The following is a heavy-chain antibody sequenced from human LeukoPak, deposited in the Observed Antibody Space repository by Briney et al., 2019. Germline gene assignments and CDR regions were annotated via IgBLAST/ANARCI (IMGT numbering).Heavy chain of an antibody. CDR1: GFTFSSYA. V-gene: IGHV3-23*01. CDR2: ISGSGGST. J-gene: IGHJ6*02. Sequence: GGSLRLSCAASGFTFSSYAMSWVRQAPGKGLEWVSAISGSGGSTYYADSVKGRFTISRDNSKNTLYLQMNSLRAEDTAVYYCAKGEGRITMVRGVIKDYYGMDAWGQGTTVTVSS. CDR3: AKGEGRITMVRGVIKDYYGMDA. D-gene: IGHD3-10*01.